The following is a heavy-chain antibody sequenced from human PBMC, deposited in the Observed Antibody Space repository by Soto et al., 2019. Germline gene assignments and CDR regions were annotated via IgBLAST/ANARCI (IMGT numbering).Heavy chain of an antibody. V-gene: IGHV1-3*01. CDR3: ARDLRAGTTAHDAFDI. J-gene: IGHJ3*02. Sequence: EASVKVSCKASGYTFTSYAMHWVRQAPGQRLEWMGWINAGNGNTKYSQKFQGRVTITRDTSASTAYMELSSLRSEDTAVYYCARDLRAGTTAHDAFDIWGQGTMVTVSS. D-gene: IGHD1-7*01. CDR1: GYTFTSYA. CDR2: INAGNGNT.